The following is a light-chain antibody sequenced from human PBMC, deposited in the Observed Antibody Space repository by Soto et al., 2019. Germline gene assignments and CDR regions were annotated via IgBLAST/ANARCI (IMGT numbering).Light chain of an antibody. CDR2: DDN. J-gene: IGLJ1*01. CDR3: GSWDSSLSAYV. CDR1: SSNIGGNS. Sequence: QSVLTHPPSVSAAPGQKVTISWSGSSSNIGGNSVSWYQQLPGTAPKLLIYDDNKRPSGIPDRFSGSKSGTSATLGITGFQTGDEADYYCGSWDSSLSAYVFGTGTKV. V-gene: IGLV1-51*01.